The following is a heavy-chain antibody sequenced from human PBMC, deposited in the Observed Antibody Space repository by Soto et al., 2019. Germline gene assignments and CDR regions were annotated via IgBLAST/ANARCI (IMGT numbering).Heavy chain of an antibody. CDR1: GYTFTSYA. CDR2: INAGNGNT. V-gene: IGHV1-3*01. J-gene: IGHJ6*02. Sequence: GASVKVSCKASGYTFTSYAMHWVRQAPGQRLEWMGWINAGNGNTKYSQKFQGRVTITRDTSASTAYMELSSLRSEDTAVYYCARDPRDYDYYYGMDVWGQGTTVTVSS. CDR3: ARDPRDYDYYYGMDV. D-gene: IGHD2-21*02.